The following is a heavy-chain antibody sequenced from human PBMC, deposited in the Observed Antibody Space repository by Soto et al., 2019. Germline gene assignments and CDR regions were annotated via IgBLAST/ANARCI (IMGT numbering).Heavy chain of an antibody. CDR1: GGSISSSSYY. Sequence: PSETLSLTCTVSGGSISSSSYYWGWIRQPPGKGLEWIGSIYYNGSTYYNPSLKSRVTISVDTSKNQFSLKLSSVTAADTAVYYCARPSGETYYYMDVWGKGTTVTVSS. J-gene: IGHJ6*03. CDR3: ARPSGETYYYMDV. D-gene: IGHD1-26*01. CDR2: IYYNGST. V-gene: IGHV4-39*01.